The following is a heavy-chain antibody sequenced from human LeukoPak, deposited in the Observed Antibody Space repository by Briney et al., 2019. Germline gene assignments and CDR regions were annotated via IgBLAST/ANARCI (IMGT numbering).Heavy chain of an antibody. CDR1: GFTFSSYA. CDR3: AKDTGYYYDSSNYWV. Sequence: GRSLRLSCAASGFTFSSYAMHWVRQAPGKGLEWVAVISYDGSNKYYADSVKGRFTISRDNSKNTLYLQMNSLRAEDTALYYCAKDTGYYYDSSNYWVWGQGTLVTVSS. V-gene: IGHV3-30*04. CDR2: ISYDGSNK. J-gene: IGHJ4*02. D-gene: IGHD3-22*01.